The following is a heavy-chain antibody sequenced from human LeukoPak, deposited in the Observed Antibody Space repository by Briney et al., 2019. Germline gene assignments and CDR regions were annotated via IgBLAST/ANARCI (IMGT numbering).Heavy chain of an antibody. CDR1: GFRVSDYY. CDR2: ISGSGGST. Sequence: GGSLRLSCAVSGFRVSDYYMSWVRQAPGKGLEWVSAISGSGGSTYYADSVKGRFTISRDNSKNTLYLQMNSLRAEDTAVYYCAKGNGYCSSTSCLNWFDPWGQGTLVTVSS. CDR3: AKGNGYCSSTSCLNWFDP. J-gene: IGHJ5*02. V-gene: IGHV3-23*01. D-gene: IGHD2-2*03.